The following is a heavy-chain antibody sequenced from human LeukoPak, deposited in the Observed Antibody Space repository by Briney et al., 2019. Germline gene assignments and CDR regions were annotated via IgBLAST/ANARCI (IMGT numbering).Heavy chain of an antibody. CDR3: AKVGGGTMIVVVITLDFDY. CDR2: ISGSGGST. D-gene: IGHD3-22*01. V-gene: IGHV3-23*01. Sequence: GGSLRLSCAASGFTFSNYGMTWVRKTPGKGLEWLSGISGSGGSTYYADSVKGRFTISRDNSKNTLYLQMNSLRAEDTAVYYCAKVGGGTMIVVVITLDFDYWGQGTLVTVSS. J-gene: IGHJ4*02. CDR1: GFTFSNYG.